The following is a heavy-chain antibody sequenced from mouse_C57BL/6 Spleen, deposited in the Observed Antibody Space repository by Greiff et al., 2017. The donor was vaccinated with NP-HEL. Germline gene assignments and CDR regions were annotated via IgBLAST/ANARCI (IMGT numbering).Heavy chain of an antibody. J-gene: IGHJ4*01. Sequence: QVQLQQPGTELVKPGASVELSCKASGYTFTSYWMHWVKQRPGQGLEWIGNINPSNGGTNYNEKFKSKATLTVDKSSSTAYMQLSSLTSEDSAVYYCARWGLRAEAMDYWGQGTSVTVSS. CDR3: ARWGLRAEAMDY. V-gene: IGHV1-53*01. D-gene: IGHD3-2*02. CDR2: INPSNGGT. CDR1: GYTFTSYW.